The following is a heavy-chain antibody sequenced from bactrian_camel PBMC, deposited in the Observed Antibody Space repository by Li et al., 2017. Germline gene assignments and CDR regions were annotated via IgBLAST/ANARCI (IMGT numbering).Heavy chain of an antibody. CDR3: TRETQWVGYHEFAEL. J-gene: IGHJ4*01. CDR2: INSSGRTT. Sequence: EVQLVESGGDLVRPGGSLRLSCVASGFTFSDYTMTWVRQAPAKGLEWVSDINSSGRTTNYADSVKGRFTISRDNAKNTLYLQLNSLTREDSARYHCTRETQWVGYHEFAELWGRGTQVTVS. D-gene: IGHD5*01. V-gene: IGHV3S42*01. CDR1: GFTFSDYT.